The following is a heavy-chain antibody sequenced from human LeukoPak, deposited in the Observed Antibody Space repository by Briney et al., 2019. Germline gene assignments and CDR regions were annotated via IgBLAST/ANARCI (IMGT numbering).Heavy chain of an antibody. D-gene: IGHD1-26*01. CDR3: ARREYSGSYYGLSWFDP. J-gene: IGHJ5*02. Sequence: SGPGLVKPSETLSLTCTVSGGSISSSGYYWGWIRQPPGKGLEWIASIYYSGSTYYNPSLKSRVTISVDTSKNRLSLKLSSLTAADTAVYYCARREYSGSYYGLSWFDPWGQGTLVTVSS. CDR2: IYYSGST. V-gene: IGHV4-39*01. CDR1: GGSISSSGYY.